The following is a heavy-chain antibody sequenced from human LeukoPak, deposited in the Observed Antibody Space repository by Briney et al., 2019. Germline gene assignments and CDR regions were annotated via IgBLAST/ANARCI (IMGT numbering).Heavy chain of an antibody. J-gene: IGHJ6*02. Sequence: PGGSLRLSCAASGFTVSSNYMSWVRQAPGKGLEWVSVIYSGGSTYYADSVKGRFTISRDNSKNTLYLQMNSLRAEDTAVYYCARDDKSYDSSGYVYYYYGMDVWGQGTTVTVSS. CDR1: GFTVSSNY. CDR3: ARDDKSYDSSGYVYYYYGMDV. CDR2: IYSGGST. D-gene: IGHD3-22*01. V-gene: IGHV3-53*01.